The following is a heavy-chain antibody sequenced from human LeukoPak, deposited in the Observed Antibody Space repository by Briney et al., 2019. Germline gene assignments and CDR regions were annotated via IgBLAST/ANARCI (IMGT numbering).Heavy chain of an antibody. J-gene: IGHJ4*02. CDR3: ARDPYDSSWGLCYFDY. CDR2: IKQDGSDK. V-gene: IGHV3-7*01. D-gene: IGHD3-22*01. Sequence: PGGSLRLSCAASGFAFSTYAMTWVRQAPGQGLEWVANIKQDGSDKYYVDSVKGRFTISRDNAKNSLYLQMNSLRAEDTAVYYCARDPYDSSWGLCYFDYWGQGNLVTVSS. CDR1: GFAFSTYA.